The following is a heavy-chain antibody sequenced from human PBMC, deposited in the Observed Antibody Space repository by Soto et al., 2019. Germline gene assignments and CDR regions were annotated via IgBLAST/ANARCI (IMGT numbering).Heavy chain of an antibody. CDR3: ASHVYNYGGGYFDY. V-gene: IGHV3-66*04. CDR2: IYSGGST. D-gene: IGHD5-18*01. CDR1: GVTVSSDY. J-gene: IGHJ4*02. Sequence: EVQLVESGGGLVQPGGSLRVSCAASGVTVSSDYMSWVRQAPGKGLESVSVIYSGGSTYYADSLRDRFTISRDNAKNTLYLKMNSLRADDTAVYYYASHVYNYGGGYFDYCGQGTLVTVSS.